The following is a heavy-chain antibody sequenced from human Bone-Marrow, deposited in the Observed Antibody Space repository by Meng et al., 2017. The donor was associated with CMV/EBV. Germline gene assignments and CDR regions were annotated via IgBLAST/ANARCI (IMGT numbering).Heavy chain of an antibody. D-gene: IGHD3-9*01. CDR3: ARRRLTFDY. J-gene: IGHJ4*02. CDR1: GGSISSSSYY. Sequence: SETLSLTCTVSGGSISSSSYYWGWIRQPPGKGLEWIGSIYYSGSTYYNPSLKSRVTISVDTSKNQLSLKLSYVTAADTAVYYCARRRLTFDYWGQGTLVTVSS. V-gene: IGHV4-39*07. CDR2: IYYSGST.